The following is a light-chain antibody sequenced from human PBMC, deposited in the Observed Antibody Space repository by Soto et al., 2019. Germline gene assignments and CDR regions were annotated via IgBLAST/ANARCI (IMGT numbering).Light chain of an antibody. J-gene: IGKJ5*01. CDR1: QSVSSY. CDR2: GAS. Sequence: ILXTQSPCTXSXSPXEXXXRSCGAXQSVSSYLAWYQQKPGQAPRLLIYGASSRATGLPDRFSGSGSGTDFTLTISRLEPEDFAVYYCQQYVSSPPSITFGQGTRLEN. V-gene: IGKV3-20*01. CDR3: QQYVSSPPSIT.